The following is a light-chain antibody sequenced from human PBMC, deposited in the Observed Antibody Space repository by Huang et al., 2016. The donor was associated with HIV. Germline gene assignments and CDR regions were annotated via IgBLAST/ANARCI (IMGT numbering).Light chain of an antibody. J-gene: IGKJ4*01. V-gene: IGKV3-15*01. CDR1: RSVNSK. CDR2: GAS. CDR3: QQYSDWPLT. Sequence: EVVMTQSPATLSLSPGERATLSCRASRSVNSKLAWYQQKPGQAPRLLIYGASTRATGIPARFSGSGSGTEFTLTISSLQSEDFAVYYCQQYSDWPLTFGGGTKVEIK.